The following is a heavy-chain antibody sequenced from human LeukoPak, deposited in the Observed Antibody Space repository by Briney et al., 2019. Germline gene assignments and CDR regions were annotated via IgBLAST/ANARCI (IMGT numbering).Heavy chain of an antibody. Sequence: GGSLRLSCAASGFTFTTYWMGWVRQAPGKGLEWVANIKQDGSEQYYVDSVKGRFTISRDNAKNSLYLQMNSLRAEDTAVYYCARDRGGAYDFWSGYYTGYFDYWGQGTLVPVSS. CDR1: GFTFTTYW. D-gene: IGHD3-3*01. V-gene: IGHV3-7*01. CDR3: ARDRGGAYDFWSGYYTGYFDY. J-gene: IGHJ4*02. CDR2: IKQDGSEQ.